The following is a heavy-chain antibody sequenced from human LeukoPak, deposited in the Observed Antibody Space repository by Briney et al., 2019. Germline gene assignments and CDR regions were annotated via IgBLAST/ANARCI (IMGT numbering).Heavy chain of an antibody. Sequence: QTGGSLRLSCAASGFTFSSYGMSWVRQAPGKGLEWVSAISGSGGSTYYADSVKGRFTISRDNTKNTLYLQMNSLRAEDTAVYYCAKGTMIVVGTYFDYWGQGTLVTVSS. J-gene: IGHJ4*02. D-gene: IGHD3-22*01. CDR1: GFTFSSYG. V-gene: IGHV3-23*01. CDR3: AKGTMIVVGTYFDY. CDR2: ISGSGGST.